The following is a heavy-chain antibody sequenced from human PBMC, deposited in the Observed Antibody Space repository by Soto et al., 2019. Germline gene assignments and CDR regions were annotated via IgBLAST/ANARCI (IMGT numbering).Heavy chain of an antibody. J-gene: IGHJ4*02. Sequence: GGSLRLSCAASGFTFDDYAMHWVRQAPGKGLEWVSGISWNSGSIGYADSVKGRFTISRDNAKNSLYLQMNSLRAEDTALYYCAKSPTALTGYYLYYFDYWGQGTLVTVSS. D-gene: IGHD3-9*01. CDR1: GFTFDDYA. CDR2: ISWNSGSI. CDR3: AKSPTALTGYYLYYFDY. V-gene: IGHV3-9*01.